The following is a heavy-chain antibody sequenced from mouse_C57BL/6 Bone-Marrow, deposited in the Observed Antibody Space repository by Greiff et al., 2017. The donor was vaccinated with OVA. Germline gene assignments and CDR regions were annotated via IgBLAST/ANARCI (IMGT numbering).Heavy chain of an antibody. CDR3: ARAGPYYFDY. D-gene: IGHD3-3*01. CDR2: IYPGSGST. V-gene: IGHV1-55*01. J-gene: IGHJ2*01. CDR1: GYTFTSYW. Sequence: VKPGASVKMSCKASGYTFTSYWITWVKQRPGQGLEWIGDIYPGSGSTNYNEKFKSKATLTVDTSSSTAYMQLSSLTSEDSAVYYCARAGPYYFDYWGQGTTLTVSS.